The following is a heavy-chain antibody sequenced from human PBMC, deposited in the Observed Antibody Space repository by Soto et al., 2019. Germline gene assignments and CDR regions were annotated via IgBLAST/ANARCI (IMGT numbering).Heavy chain of an antibody. CDR2: IIPLFGTA. CDR3: ARLGTKAMDV. V-gene: IGHV1-69*01. Sequence: QVQLVQSGAEVRKPGSSVRVSCKASGGTFDAYTITWVRQAPGQGLEWMGGIIPLFGTAHYAQKFQGRVTITADESTTTAHMELSSLRSEDTAVYFCARLGTKAMDVWGQGTTVTISS. D-gene: IGHD2-2*01. J-gene: IGHJ6*02. CDR1: GGTFDAYT.